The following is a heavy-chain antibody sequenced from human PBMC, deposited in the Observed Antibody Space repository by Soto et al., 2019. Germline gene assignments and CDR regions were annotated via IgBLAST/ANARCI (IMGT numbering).Heavy chain of an antibody. CDR3: ARSGGLDRDFNY. D-gene: IGHD2-15*01. V-gene: IGHV1-69*12. CDR1: GGTFSSDS. Sequence: QVQLVQSGAEVKKPGSSVKVSCKASGGTFSSDSFSWVRQAPGQGLEWMGGIIPMFDTPIYAKKFQDRVTLTADESTSTAYMQLSSLRSGDTAVYYCARSGGLDRDFNYWGQGSLVTVSS. J-gene: IGHJ4*02. CDR2: IIPMFDTP.